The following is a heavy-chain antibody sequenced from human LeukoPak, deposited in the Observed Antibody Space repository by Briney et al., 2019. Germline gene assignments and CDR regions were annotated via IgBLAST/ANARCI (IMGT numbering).Heavy chain of an antibody. CDR3: ATWGQQLDAFDI. J-gene: IGHJ3*02. CDR2: ISYDGSSK. CDR1: GFTFSSYA. Sequence: GGSLRLSCAASGFTFSSYAMHWVRQAPGKGLEWVAVISYDGSSKYCVDSVKGRFTISRDNSKNTLYLQMNSLRAEDTAVYYCATWGQQLDAFDIWGQGTMVTVSS. D-gene: IGHD6-13*01. V-gene: IGHV3-30-3*01.